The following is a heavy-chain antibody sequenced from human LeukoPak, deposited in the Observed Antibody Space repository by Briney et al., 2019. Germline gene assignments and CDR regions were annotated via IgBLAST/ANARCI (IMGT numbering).Heavy chain of an antibody. CDR2: IYYSGST. V-gene: IGHV4-61*01. J-gene: IGHJ4*02. CDR1: GGSVSRGSYY. CDR3: ARDLPLDS. Sequence: SETLSLTCTVSGGSVSRGSYYWSWIRQPPGKGLEWIGYIYYSGSTNYNPSLKSRVTISIDTSKNQFSLKLSSVTAAYTAVYYCARDLPLDSWGQGTLVTVSS.